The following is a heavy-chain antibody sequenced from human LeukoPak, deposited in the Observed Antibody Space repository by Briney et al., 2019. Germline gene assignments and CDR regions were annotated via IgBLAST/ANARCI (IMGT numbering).Heavy chain of an antibody. J-gene: IGHJ6*03. CDR2: ISSSGSTI. V-gene: IGHV3-48*04. CDR1: GFTFSSYS. CDR3: ARAPIAAGYYYYYMDV. Sequence: GGSLRLSCAASGFTFSSYSMNWVRQAPGKGLEWVSYISSSGSTIYYADSVKGRFTISRDNAKNSLYLQMNSLRAEDTAVYYCARAPIAAGYYYYYMDVWGKGTTVTISS. D-gene: IGHD6-13*01.